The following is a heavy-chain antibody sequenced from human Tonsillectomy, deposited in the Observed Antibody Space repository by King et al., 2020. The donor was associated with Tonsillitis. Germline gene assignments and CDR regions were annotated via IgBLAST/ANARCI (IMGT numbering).Heavy chain of an antibody. D-gene: IGHD6-19*01. V-gene: IGHV3-11*06. CDR2: ISSSSSYT. J-gene: IGHJ3*02. CDR3: ARERGYIAVAGNFDI. Sequence: VQLVVSGRGLVKPGGSLRLSCAASGFTFSDYYMSWIRQAPGKGLEWVSYISSSSSYTNYADSVKGRFTISRDNAKNSLYLQMNSLRAEDSAVYYCARERGYIAVAGNFDIWGQGTMVTVSS. CDR1: GFTFSDYY.